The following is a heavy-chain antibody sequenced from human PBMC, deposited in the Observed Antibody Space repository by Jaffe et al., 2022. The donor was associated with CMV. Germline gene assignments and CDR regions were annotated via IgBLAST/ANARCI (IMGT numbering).Heavy chain of an antibody. CDR2: IYPSDSDT. J-gene: IGHJ4*02. D-gene: IGHD6-19*01. Sequence: EVQLVQSGAEVIKPGESLKISCKGSGYSFTNYWIGWVRQMPGKGLEWMGLIYPSDSDTRYSPSFQGQVTISADKSITTAYLQLSSLKASDTAIYYCARLRRGWWNFDYWGQGTLVTVSS. CDR3: ARLRRGWWNFDY. CDR1: GYSFTNYW. V-gene: IGHV5-51*01.